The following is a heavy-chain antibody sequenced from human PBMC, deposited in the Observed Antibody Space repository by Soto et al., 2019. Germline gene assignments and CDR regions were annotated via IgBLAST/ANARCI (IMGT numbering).Heavy chain of an antibody. V-gene: IGHV3-74*01. D-gene: IGHD1-1*01. J-gene: IGHJ4*02. CDR2: VNDDGIST. Sequence: GSVRLSCAASGFPCSMYWMHWVRQVPGKGQEWVSRVNDDGISTNYADSVKGRFTISRDNAKNTLYLKMNALRVENTAVYYCTRGPRSTSTGTGPFWGQGT. CDR3: TRGPRSTSTGTGPF. CDR1: GFPCSMYW.